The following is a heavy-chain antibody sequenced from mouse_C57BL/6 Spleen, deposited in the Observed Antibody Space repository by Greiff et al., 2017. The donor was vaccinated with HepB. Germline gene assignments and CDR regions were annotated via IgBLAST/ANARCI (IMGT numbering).Heavy chain of an antibody. Sequence: EVQLKEDGGGLVKPGGSLKLSWEASGFTFSSYAMSWVRQTPEKRLEWVATISDGGSYTYYPDNVKGRFTISRDNAKNNLYLQMSHLKSEDTAMYYCARDLRDWYFDVWGTGTTVTVSS. CDR1: GFTFSSYA. CDR3: ARDLRDWYFDV. D-gene: IGHD1-1*01. V-gene: IGHV5-4*01. CDR2: ISDGGSYT. J-gene: IGHJ1*03.